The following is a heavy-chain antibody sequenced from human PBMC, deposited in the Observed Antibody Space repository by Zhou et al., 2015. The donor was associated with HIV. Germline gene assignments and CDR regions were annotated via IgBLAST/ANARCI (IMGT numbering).Heavy chain of an antibody. V-gene: IGHV1-69*02. Sequence: QVQLVQSGAEVKKPGSSVKVSCKASGGTFSSYTISWVRQAPGQGLEWMGRIIPILGIANYAQKFQDRVTITADKSTTTAYMDLTTLRLEDTAVYYCARSQFYHDSRGFSFDSWGQGTLVTVSS. CDR2: IIPILGIA. CDR1: GGTFSSYT. D-gene: IGHD3-22*01. CDR3: ARSQFYHDSRGFSFDS. J-gene: IGHJ4*02.